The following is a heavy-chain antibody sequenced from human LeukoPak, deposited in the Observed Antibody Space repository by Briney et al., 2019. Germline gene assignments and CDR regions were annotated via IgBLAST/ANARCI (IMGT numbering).Heavy chain of an antibody. Sequence: PSETLSLTCTVSRDSISSSSDYWTWIRQPPGKGLEWIGNIYYSGSTYYNPSLKSRVTISVDTSNNQFSLKLTPVTAADTAVYYCARHGRYNSVWSLGSWGQGTLVTVSS. CDR1: RDSISSSSDY. CDR2: IYYSGST. CDR3: ARHGRYNSVWSLGS. V-gene: IGHV4-39*01. D-gene: IGHD6-13*01. J-gene: IGHJ5*02.